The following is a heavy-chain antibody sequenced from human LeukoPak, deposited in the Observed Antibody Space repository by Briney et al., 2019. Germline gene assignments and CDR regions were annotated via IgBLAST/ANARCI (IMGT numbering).Heavy chain of an antibody. CDR1: GFTFRSYW. Sequence: QAGGSLRLSCAASGFTFRSYWISWVRQAPGEWLEWVANIKQEGSEKYYVDSMGGRFTISRDNAKSSLYLQMNSLRDEDTAEYYCARLSSGSYCDRQGADYWGQGTLVTVSS. CDR2: IKQEGSEK. D-gene: IGHD6-19*01. V-gene: IGHV3-7*01. CDR3: ARLSSGSYCDRQGADY. J-gene: IGHJ4*02.